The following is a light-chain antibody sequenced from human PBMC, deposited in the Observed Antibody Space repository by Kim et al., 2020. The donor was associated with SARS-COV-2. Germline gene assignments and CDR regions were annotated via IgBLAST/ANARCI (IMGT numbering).Light chain of an antibody. J-gene: IGLJ3*02. Sequence: VSHGQTASITCSGDKLGDKYACWYQQKPGQSPVLVIYQDSKRPSGIPERFSGSNSGNTATLTISGTQAMDEADYYCQAWDSSTAWVFGGGTQLTVL. CDR2: QDS. V-gene: IGLV3-1*01. CDR3: QAWDSSTAWV. CDR1: KLGDKY.